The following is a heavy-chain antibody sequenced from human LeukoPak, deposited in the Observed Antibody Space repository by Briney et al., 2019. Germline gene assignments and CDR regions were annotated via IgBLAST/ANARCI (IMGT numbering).Heavy chain of an antibody. CDR3: ALTGYYPPYYYYGMDV. CDR1: GGTFSSYA. J-gene: IGHJ6*02. Sequence: ASVKVSCKASGGTFSSYAISWVRQALGQGLEWMGRIIPILGIANYAQKFQGRVTITADKSTSTAYMELSSLRSEDTAVYYCALTGYYPPYYYYGMDVWGQGTTVTVSS. V-gene: IGHV1-69*04. D-gene: IGHD3-9*01. CDR2: IIPILGIA.